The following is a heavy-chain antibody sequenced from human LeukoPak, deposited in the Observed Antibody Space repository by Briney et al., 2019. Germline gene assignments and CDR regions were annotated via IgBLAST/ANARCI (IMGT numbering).Heavy chain of an antibody. J-gene: IGHJ6*02. D-gene: IGHD3-22*01. Sequence: ASVKVSCKASVGTFSSYAISWVRQAAGQGLERMGRIIPILGIANYAQKFQGRVTITADKSTSTAYMELSSLRSEDTAVYYCASLSVGYSYGMDVWGQGTTVTVSS. CDR3: ASLSVGYSYGMDV. CDR2: IIPILGIA. CDR1: VGTFSSYA. V-gene: IGHV1-69*04.